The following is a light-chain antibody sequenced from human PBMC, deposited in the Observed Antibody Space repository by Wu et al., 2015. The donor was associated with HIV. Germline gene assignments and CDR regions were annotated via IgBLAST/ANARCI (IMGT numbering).Light chain of an antibody. CDR1: QSVSSY. V-gene: IGKV3-11*01. CDR2: DAS. Sequence: EIVLTQSPATLSLSPGERATLSCRASQSVSSYLAWYQQKPGQAPRLPIYDASNRATGIPARFSGSGSGTDFTLTINSLEPEDFAVYYCQQRSNWPPVVTFGGGTKVEIK. J-gene: IGKJ4*01. CDR3: QQRSNWPPVVT.